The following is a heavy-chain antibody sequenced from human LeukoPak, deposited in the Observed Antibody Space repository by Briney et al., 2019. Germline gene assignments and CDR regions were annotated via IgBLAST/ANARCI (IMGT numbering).Heavy chain of an antibody. J-gene: IGHJ6*04. V-gene: IGHV1-24*01. Sequence: ASVKVSCKVSGYTLTELSMHWVRQAPGKGLEWMGGFDPEDGETIYAQKFQGRVTMTEDTSTDTAYMELSSLRSEDTAVYYCATDRGLRGSYGMDVWGKGTTVTASS. CDR2: FDPEDGET. CDR1: GYTLTELS. CDR3: ATDRGLRGSYGMDV. D-gene: IGHD4-17*01.